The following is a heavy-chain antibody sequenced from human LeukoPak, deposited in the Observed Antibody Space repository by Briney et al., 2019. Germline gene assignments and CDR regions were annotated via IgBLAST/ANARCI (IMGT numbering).Heavy chain of an antibody. V-gene: IGHV3-48*03. Sequence: PGGSLRLSCAASGFTFSSYEMNWVRQAPGKGLEWVSYISSSGSTIYYADSVKGRFTISRDNAKNSLYLQMNSLRAEDTAVYYCATGERNGWYVDYWGQGTLVTVSS. CDR1: GFTFSSYE. CDR3: ATGERNGWYVDY. J-gene: IGHJ4*02. CDR2: ISSSGSTI. D-gene: IGHD6-19*01.